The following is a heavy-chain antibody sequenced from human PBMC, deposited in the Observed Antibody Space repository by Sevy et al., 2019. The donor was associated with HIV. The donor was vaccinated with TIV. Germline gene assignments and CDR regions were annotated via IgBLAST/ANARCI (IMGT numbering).Heavy chain of an antibody. CDR1: DGSISSSSYY. Sequence: SETLSLTCTVSDGSISSSSYYWGWIRQPPGKGLEWIGSIYYSGSTYYNPSLKSRVTISVDTSKNQFSLKLSSVTAADTAVYYCARRITMVRGVIHRFYYFDYWGQGTLVTVSS. J-gene: IGHJ4*02. CDR3: ARRITMVRGVIHRFYYFDY. V-gene: IGHV4-39*01. CDR2: IYYSGST. D-gene: IGHD3-10*01.